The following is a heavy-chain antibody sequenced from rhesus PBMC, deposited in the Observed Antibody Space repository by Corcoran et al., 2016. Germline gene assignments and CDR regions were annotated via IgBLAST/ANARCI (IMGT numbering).Heavy chain of an antibody. D-gene: IGHD5-24*01. V-gene: IGHV3S5*01. CDR2: ISYTGGST. CDR1: GFTFSRYG. Sequence: EVQLVETGGGLVQPGGSLRLSCAASGFTFSRYGMRWVRQAPGKGLEWVSGISYTGGSTYYADSVKGRFTISRDNSKNTLSLQMNSLRAEDTAVYYCAKGDSTLRDWGQGVLVTVSS. J-gene: IGHJ4*01. CDR3: AKGDSTLRD.